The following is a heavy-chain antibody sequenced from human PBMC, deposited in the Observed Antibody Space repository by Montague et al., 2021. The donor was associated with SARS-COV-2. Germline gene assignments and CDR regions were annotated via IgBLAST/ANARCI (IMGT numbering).Heavy chain of an antibody. D-gene: IGHD6-13*01. CDR2: INHSGST. J-gene: IGHJ4*02. CDR1: GGSFSGYY. CDR3: ARWRYSSSWYRGEYVY. Sequence: SETLSLTCAVYGGSFSGYYWSWIRQPPGKGLEWIGEINHSGSTNYNPSLKSRVTISVGTSKNQFSLKLSSVTAADTAAYYCARWRYSSSWYRGEYVYWGQGTLVTVSS. V-gene: IGHV4-34*01.